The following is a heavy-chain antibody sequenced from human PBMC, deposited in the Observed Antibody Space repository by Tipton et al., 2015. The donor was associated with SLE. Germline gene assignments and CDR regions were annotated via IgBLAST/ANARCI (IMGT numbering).Heavy chain of an antibody. CDR3: ARGISRSYQHFFDY. V-gene: IGHV4-34*01. CDR2: INHSGST. D-gene: IGHD3-10*01. J-gene: IGHJ4*02. CDR1: GGSFSGYY. Sequence: TLSLTCAVYGGSFSGYYWSWIRQPPGKGLEWIGEINHSGSTNYNPSLKSRVTISVDTSKNQFSLKLGSVTAADTAVYYCARGISRSYQHFFDYWGQGTLVTVSS.